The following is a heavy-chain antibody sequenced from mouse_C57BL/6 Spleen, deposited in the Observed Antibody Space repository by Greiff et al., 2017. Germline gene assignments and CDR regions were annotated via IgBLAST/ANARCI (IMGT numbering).Heavy chain of an antibody. V-gene: IGHV14-1*01. CDR3: TFTYCCGWYFDV. J-gene: IGHJ1*03. D-gene: IGHD1-1*01. CDR1: GFNIKDYY. CDR2: IDPEDGDT. Sequence: VQLQQSGAELVRPGASVKLSCTASGFNIKDYYMHWVKQRPEKGLEWIGRIDPEDGDTEYAPKFQGKATMTADTSSNTAYLQLSSLTSEDTAVYYCTFTYCCGWYFDVWGTGTTVTVSS.